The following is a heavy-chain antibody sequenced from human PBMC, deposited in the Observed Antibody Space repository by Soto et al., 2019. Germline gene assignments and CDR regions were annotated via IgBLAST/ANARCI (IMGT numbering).Heavy chain of an antibody. Sequence: SVKVSCKVSGGTFSSHAISWVRQAPGQGLEWMGVIIPVFDTAKYAQNFQGRITITAGEFRNTAYMELSSLRSEDTAVYYCARYYYDSSGYYNDDWGQGTLVTVSS. D-gene: IGHD3-22*01. CDR2: IIPVFDTA. J-gene: IGHJ4*02. CDR1: GGTFSSHA. CDR3: ARYYYDSSGYYNDD. V-gene: IGHV1-69*13.